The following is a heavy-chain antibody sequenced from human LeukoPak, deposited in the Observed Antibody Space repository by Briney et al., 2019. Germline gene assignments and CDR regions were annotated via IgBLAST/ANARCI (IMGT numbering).Heavy chain of an antibody. CDR1: GYSFSSYA. J-gene: IGHJ5*01. Sequence: SVKVSCKASGYSFSSYAIHWVRQAPGQRLEWMGWINAGNGDTIYSQKFQGRVTITRDTSASTVYMELSSLRSEDAAVYFCATWTGSSFDSWGQGTLVTVSS. V-gene: IGHV1-3*01. CDR3: ATWTGSSFDS. CDR2: INAGNGDT. D-gene: IGHD3/OR15-3a*01.